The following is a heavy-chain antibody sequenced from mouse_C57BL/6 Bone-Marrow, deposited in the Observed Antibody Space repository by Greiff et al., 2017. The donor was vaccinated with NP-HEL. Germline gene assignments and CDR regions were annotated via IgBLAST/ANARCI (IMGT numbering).Heavy chain of an antibody. Sequence: QLQQQQSGAELARPGASVKLSCKASGYTFTCYGISWVKQRTGQGLEWIGEIYPRSGNTYYNEKFKGKATLTADKSSSTAYMELRSLTSEDSAVYFCARYPYYYGSSPSWFAYWGQGTLVTVSA. CDR1: GYTFTCYG. D-gene: IGHD1-1*01. CDR3: ARYPYYYGSSPSWFAY. CDR2: IYPRSGNT. V-gene: IGHV1-81*01. J-gene: IGHJ3*01.